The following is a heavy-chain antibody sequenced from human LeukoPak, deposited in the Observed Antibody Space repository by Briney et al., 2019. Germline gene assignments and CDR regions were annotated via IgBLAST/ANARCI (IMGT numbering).Heavy chain of an antibody. CDR1: GGSISDTSDF. Sequence: PSETLSLTCSVSGGSISDTSDFWGWIRQPPGKGLEWIGSLYYSDNTYDNPSVSSGNTYYNPSLKSRVTISVDTSKNQFSLKLSSVTAADTAMYYCARRHRSYDSGGHVIDYWGQGTLVTVSS. CDR3: ARRHRSYDSGGHVIDY. D-gene: IGHD3-22*01. CDR2: LYYSDNTYDNPSVSSGNT. J-gene: IGHJ4*02. V-gene: IGHV4-39*01.